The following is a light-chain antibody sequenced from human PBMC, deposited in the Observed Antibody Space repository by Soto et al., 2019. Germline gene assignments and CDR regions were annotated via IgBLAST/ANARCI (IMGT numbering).Light chain of an antibody. CDR2: DVS. V-gene: IGLV2-14*01. CDR1: SSDVGGYNY. CDR3: SSYTSSSGYV. Sequence: QSALTQPASVSGSPGQSITISCTGTSSDVGGYNYVSWYQQHPGKAPKLMIYDVSNRPSGVSNHFSGSKSGNTASLTISGLQAEDEADYSCSSYTSSSGYVFGTGTKLTVL. J-gene: IGLJ1*01.